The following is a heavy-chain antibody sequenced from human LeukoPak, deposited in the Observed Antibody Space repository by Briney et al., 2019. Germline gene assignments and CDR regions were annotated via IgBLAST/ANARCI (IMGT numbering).Heavy chain of an antibody. J-gene: IGHJ6*02. Sequence: GGSLRLSCAASGFTFGSHSMTWVRQAPGKGLEWVSYISAGSTTIYYTDSVKGRFTISRDNAKNSLFLQMNSLRAEDTAVYYCARAPGPLDIVVVPAAMDDYYYGMDVWGQGTTVTVSS. CDR2: ISAGSTTI. CDR3: ARAPGPLDIVVVPAAMDDYYYGMDV. D-gene: IGHD2-2*03. CDR1: GFTFGSHS. V-gene: IGHV3-48*01.